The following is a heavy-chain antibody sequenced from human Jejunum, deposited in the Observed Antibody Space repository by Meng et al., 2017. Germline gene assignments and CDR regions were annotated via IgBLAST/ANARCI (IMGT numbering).Heavy chain of an antibody. J-gene: IGHJ5*02. CDR2: IKSKSDGGTT. Sequence: GGSLRLSCAASGFTFSDAWMGWVRQAPGKGLEWVGRIKSKSDGGTTDYAAPVKGRFTISRDDSKDTLYLQMNSLKTEDTAVYYCTTAVDIVVIPVATPENWFDPWGQGTLVTVSS. CDR1: GFTFSDAW. V-gene: IGHV3-15*01. D-gene: IGHD2-2*03. CDR3: TTAVDIVVIPVATPENWFDP.